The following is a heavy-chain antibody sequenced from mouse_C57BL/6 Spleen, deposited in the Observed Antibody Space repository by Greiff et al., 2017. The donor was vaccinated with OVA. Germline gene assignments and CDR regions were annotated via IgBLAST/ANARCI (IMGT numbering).Heavy chain of an antibody. CDR1: GYAFSSYW. CDR3: ARGDYSNFYFDY. J-gene: IGHJ2*01. Sequence: VQLQQSGAELVKPGASVKISCKASGYAFSSYWLNWVKQRPGKGLEWIGQIYPGDGDTNYHENLKGRATLTADKSSSTAYMQLSSLTSEDSAVYFCARGDYSNFYFDYWGQGTTLTVSS. D-gene: IGHD2-5*01. V-gene: IGHV1-80*01. CDR2: IYPGDGDT.